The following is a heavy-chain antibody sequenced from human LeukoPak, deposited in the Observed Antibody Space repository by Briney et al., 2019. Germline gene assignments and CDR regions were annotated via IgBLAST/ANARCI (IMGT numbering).Heavy chain of an antibody. CDR2: IYYTGST. CDR1: GGSISNYY. J-gene: IGHJ3*02. D-gene: IGHD7-27*01. V-gene: IGHV4-59*01. CDR3: ASSGLTGDVFSAFDI. Sequence: SETLSLICTVSGGSISNYYWSWIRQSPGKGLEWIGYIYYTGSTNYSPSLKSRVTISVDTSKKQFSLKLSSVTAADTAVYYCASSGLTGDVFSAFDIWGQGTMVTVSS.